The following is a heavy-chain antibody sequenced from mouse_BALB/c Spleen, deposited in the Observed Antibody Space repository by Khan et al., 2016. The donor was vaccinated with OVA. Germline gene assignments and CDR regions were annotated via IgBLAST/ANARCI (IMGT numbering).Heavy chain of an antibody. J-gene: IGHJ3*01. D-gene: IGHD1-1*01. CDR2: INTNTGEP. CDR3: ARGNYYGSNSWIAY. CDR1: GYTFTNYG. V-gene: IGHV9-3*02. Sequence: LVESGPELKKPGETVKISCKASGYTFTNYGINWVKQAPGKGLKWMGWINTNTGEPTYAEEFKGRFAFSLETSASTAYLQLNNLKNEDTATYFCARGNYYGSNSWIAYWGQGTLVTVSA.